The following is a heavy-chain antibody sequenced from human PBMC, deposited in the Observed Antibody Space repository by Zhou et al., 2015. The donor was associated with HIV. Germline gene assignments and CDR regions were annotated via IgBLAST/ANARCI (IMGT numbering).Heavy chain of an antibody. J-gene: IGHJ1*01. CDR3: ARGLAYGDNQVFFPQ. CDR1: GAAFNTFN. CDR2: IIPVFQRA. V-gene: IGHV1-69*01. D-gene: IGHD4-17*01. Sequence: QVQLVQSGAEVKKPGSSVRVSCRTYGAAFNTFNINWIRQAPGRGLEWMGGIIPVFQRADYARQFQGKVTITVDASTKTGFLELRNLRPDDTAVYYCARGLAYGDNQVFFPQWGQGTLVTVSA.